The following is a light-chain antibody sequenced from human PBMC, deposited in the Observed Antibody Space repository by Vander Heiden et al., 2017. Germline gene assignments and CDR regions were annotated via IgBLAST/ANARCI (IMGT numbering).Light chain of an antibody. CDR3: QQYYSTPRT. CDR1: QSVLYSSNNQNY. J-gene: IGKJ1*01. V-gene: IGKV4-1*01. Sequence: DIVVTQSADSLAVSLGEWANIHCKSSQSVLYSSNNQNYLAWYQQKPGQPPKLLIYWASTRQSGVPDRFSDSGSGTDFTLTISSLQAEDVAVYYCQQYYSTPRTFGQGTKVEIK. CDR2: WAS.